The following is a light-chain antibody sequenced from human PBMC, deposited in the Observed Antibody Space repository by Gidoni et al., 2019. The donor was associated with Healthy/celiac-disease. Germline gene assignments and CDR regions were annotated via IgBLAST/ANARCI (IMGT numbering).Light chain of an antibody. CDR3: QHYDNLPRT. J-gene: IGKJ3*01. CDR2: DAS. Sequence: DIQMTQSPSSLSASVGDRVTITCQASQDISNYLNCYQQKPGKAPKLLIYDASNLETGVPSRCSGSGSGTDFTFTISSLQPEDIATCYCQHYDNLPRTFGPGTKVAIK. CDR1: QDISNY. V-gene: IGKV1-33*01.